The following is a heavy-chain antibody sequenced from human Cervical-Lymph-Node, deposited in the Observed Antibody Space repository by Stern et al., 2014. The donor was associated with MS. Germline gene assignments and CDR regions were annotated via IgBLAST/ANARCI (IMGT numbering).Heavy chain of an antibody. D-gene: IGHD3-9*01. CDR3: AKDIRDILTLAIDY. V-gene: IGHV3-9*01. CDR2: ISWNSGSI. CDR1: GFTFDDYA. Sequence: EVQLEESGGGLVQPGRSLRLSCAASGFTFDDYAMHWVRQAPGKGLEWVSGISWNSGSIGYADSVKGRFTISRDNAKNSLYLQMNSLRAEDTALYYCAKDIRDILTLAIDYWGQGTLVTVSS. J-gene: IGHJ4*02.